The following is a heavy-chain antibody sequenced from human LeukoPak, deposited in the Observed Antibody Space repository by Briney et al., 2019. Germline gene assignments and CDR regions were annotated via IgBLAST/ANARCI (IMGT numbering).Heavy chain of an antibody. CDR3: ARDVTTYYYDSSGYWGAGD. CDR1: GYTFTSYG. D-gene: IGHD3-22*01. V-gene: IGHV1-18*01. CDR2: ISAYNGNT. J-gene: IGHJ4*02. Sequence: ASVKVSCKASGYTFTSYGISWVRQAPGQGLEWMGWISAYNGNTNYAQKLQGRVTMTTDTSTSTAYMELRSLRSDDTAVYYCARDVTTYYYDSSGYWGAGDWGQGTLVTVSS.